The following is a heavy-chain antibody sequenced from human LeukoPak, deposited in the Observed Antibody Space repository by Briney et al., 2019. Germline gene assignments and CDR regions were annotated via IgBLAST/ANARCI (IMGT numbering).Heavy chain of an antibody. J-gene: IGHJ4*02. CDR1: GGSISSYY. Sequence: SETLSLTCTVSGGSISSYYWSWIRQPPGKGLEWIGYIYYSGSTNYNPSLKGRVTISIDTSKNQFSLKLSSLTAADTAIYYCARGIESYGDYGYWGQGILVTVSS. V-gene: IGHV4-59*01. CDR3: ARGIESYGDYGY. D-gene: IGHD4-17*01. CDR2: IYYSGST.